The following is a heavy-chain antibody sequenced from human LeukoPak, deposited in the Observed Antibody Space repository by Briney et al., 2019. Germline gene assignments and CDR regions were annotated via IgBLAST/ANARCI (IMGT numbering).Heavy chain of an antibody. CDR3: ARDVSPHD. V-gene: IGHV3-11*04. CDR1: GFTFTDYY. J-gene: IGHJ4*02. Sequence: GGSLRLSCAASGFTFTDYYMNWIRQAPGKGLEWVSSISISGSTIYYADSVKGRFTISRDNAKNSLYLQMNSLRAEDTAVYYCARDVSPHDWGQGTLVTVSS. CDR2: ISISGSTI.